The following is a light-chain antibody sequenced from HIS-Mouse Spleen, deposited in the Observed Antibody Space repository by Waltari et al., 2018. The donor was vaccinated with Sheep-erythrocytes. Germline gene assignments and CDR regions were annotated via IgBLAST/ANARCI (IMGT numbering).Light chain of an antibody. CDR3: SSYAGSNNWV. CDR1: SSDVGGYNY. CDR2: EVS. J-gene: IGLJ3*02. Sequence: QSALTQPPSASGSPGQSVTISCTGTSSDVGGYNYVSWYQQHPGKAPKLMIYEVSKRPSGVPGRVSCSKSGNTASRTVSGLQAEDEADYYCSSYAGSNNWVFGGGTKLTVL. V-gene: IGLV2-8*01.